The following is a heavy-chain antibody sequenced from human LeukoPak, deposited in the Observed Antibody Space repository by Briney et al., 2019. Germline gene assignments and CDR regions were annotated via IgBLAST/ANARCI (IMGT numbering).Heavy chain of an antibody. J-gene: IGHJ4*02. CDR3: ARDGLGSWLVI. CDR1: GGSGSRGSYY. CDR2: IYTSGST. V-gene: IGHV4-61*02. D-gene: IGHD3-22*01. Sequence: SETLSLTCTVSGGSGSRGSYYWSWIRRPAGKGLEWIGRIYTSGSTNYSPSLKSRVTISVDTSKSQLSLKLSSVTAADTAVYYCARDGLGSWLVIWGQGTLVTVSS.